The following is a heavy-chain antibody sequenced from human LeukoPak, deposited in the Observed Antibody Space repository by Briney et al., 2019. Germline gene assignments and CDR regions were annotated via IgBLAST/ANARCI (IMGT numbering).Heavy chain of an antibody. CDR2: INWNGGST. V-gene: IGHV3-20*01. CDR3: ARDSPYGGNSIGFDP. Sequence: GGSLRLSCAASGFTFDDYGMSWVRQAPGKGLDWVSGINWNGGSTGYADSVKGRFTISRDNAKNSLYLQMNSLRAEDTALYHCARDSPYGGNSIGFDPWGQGTLVTVSS. J-gene: IGHJ5*02. CDR1: GFTFDDYG. D-gene: IGHD4-23*01.